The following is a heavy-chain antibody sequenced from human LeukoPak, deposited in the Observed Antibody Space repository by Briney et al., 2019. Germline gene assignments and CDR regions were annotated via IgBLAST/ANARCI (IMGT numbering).Heavy chain of an antibody. CDR2: ISSSSSYI. D-gene: IGHD3-9*01. Sequence: GGSLRLSCAASGFTFSSYSMNWVRQAPGKGLEWVSSISSSSSYIYYADSVKGRFTISRDNAKNSLYLQMNSLRAEDTAVYYCARASYYDILTGYQYYGMDVWGQGTTVTVSS. CDR3: ARASYYDILTGYQYYGMDV. J-gene: IGHJ6*02. V-gene: IGHV3-21*01. CDR1: GFTFSSYS.